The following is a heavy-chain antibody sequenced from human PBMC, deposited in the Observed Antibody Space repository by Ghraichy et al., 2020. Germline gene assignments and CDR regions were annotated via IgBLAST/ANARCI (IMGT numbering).Heavy chain of an antibody. V-gene: IGHV3-21*01. CDR2: ISSSSSYI. D-gene: IGHD3-10*01. Sequence: LRLSCAASGFTFSSYSMNWVRQAPGKGLEWVSSISSSSSYIYYADSVKGRFTISRDNAKNSLYLQMNSLRAEDTAVYYCASSAVITMVRGVITYWGQGTLVTVSS. J-gene: IGHJ4*02. CDR3: ASSAVITMVRGVITY. CDR1: GFTFSSYS.